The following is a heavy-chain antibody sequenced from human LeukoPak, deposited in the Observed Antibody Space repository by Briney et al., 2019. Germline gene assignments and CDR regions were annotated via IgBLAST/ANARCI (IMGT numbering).Heavy chain of an antibody. V-gene: IGHV1-2*02. Sequence: ASVKVSCKASGYTFTGYYMHWVRQAPGQGLEWMGWINPNSGGTNYAQKFQGRVTMTRDTSISTAYMELSRLRSDDTAVYYCARDPGVDTDYYYYMDVWGKGTTVTISS. J-gene: IGHJ6*03. CDR2: INPNSGGT. CDR1: GYTFTGYY. D-gene: IGHD2-2*02. CDR3: ARDPGVDTDYYYYMDV.